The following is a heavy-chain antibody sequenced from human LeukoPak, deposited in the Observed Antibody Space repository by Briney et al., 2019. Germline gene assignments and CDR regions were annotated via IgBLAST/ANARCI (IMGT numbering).Heavy chain of an antibody. J-gene: IGHJ5*02. V-gene: IGHV1-2*02. D-gene: IGHD6-13*01. Sequence: ASVTVSCKASGYTFTGYYMHWVRQAPGQGLEWMGWINPNSGATNYAQKFQGRVTMTRDTSISTAYMELSSLRAEDTAVYYCAKDLRQQLVLTDWLDPWGQGTLVTVSS. CDR1: GYTFTGYY. CDR2: INPNSGAT. CDR3: AKDLRQQLVLTDWLDP.